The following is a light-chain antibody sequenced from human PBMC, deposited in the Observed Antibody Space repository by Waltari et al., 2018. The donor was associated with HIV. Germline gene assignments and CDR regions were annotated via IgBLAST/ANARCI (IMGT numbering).Light chain of an antibody. CDR2: GNK. V-gene: IGLV1-40*01. Sequence: QSVLTQPPSVSGAPGQRVTISCTGGSSNIGADYDVHWYQQIPGTAPKLLISGNKNRPSGVPDRFSASKSGTSASLAITGLQAEDEADYFCQSYDSRLRAVVFGGGAKLTVL. CDR3: QSYDSRLRAVV. CDR1: SSNIGADYD. J-gene: IGLJ2*01.